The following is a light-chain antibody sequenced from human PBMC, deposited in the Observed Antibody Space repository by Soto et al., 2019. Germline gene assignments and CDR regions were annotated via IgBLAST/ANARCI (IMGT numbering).Light chain of an antibody. CDR1: SSDVGGYNY. CDR2: DVS. Sequence: QSALTQPASVSGSPGQSITISCTGTSSDVGGYNYVSWYQQHPGKAPKLMIYDVSNRPSGVSNRFSGSKSGNTASLTISGIQAEDEADYYCSSYTSSSDVVFGGVTKLTVL. J-gene: IGLJ2*01. CDR3: SSYTSSSDVV. V-gene: IGLV2-14*01.